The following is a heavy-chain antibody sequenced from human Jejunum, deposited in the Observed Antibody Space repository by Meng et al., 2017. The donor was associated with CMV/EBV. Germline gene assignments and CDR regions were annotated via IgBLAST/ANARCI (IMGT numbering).Heavy chain of an antibody. V-gene: IGHV3-30-3*01. CDR1: FSSYS. Sequence: FSSYSLPWVRQAPGRRLEWVAVISFDGSSKYYADSVRGRFTISRDNSNNTLYLQMNSLRGEDAAVYYCARVRSTSFGVIIYALDVWGQGTTVTVSS. CDR2: ISFDGSSK. D-gene: IGHD3-3*01. J-gene: IGHJ6*02. CDR3: ARVRSTSFGVIIYALDV.